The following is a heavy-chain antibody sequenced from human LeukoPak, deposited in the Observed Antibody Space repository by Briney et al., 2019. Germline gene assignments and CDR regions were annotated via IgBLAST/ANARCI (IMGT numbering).Heavy chain of an antibody. Sequence: ASVKVSCKASGYTFTSYDTNWVRQATGQGLEWMGWMNPNSGNTGYAQKFQGRVTITADESTSTAYMELSSLRSEDTAVYYCARAAQYSGSYGYWGQGTLVTVSS. CDR3: ARAAQYSGSYGY. D-gene: IGHD1-26*01. J-gene: IGHJ4*02. CDR2: MNPNSGNT. CDR1: GYTFTSYD. V-gene: IGHV1-8*01.